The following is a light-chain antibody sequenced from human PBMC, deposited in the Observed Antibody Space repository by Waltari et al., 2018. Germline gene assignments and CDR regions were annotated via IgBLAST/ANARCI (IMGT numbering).Light chain of an antibody. V-gene: IGKV1-39*01. Sequence: DIQMTQSPSSLSASVGDRVTITCRASRSISNYLSWYQQKPGKAPKLLIYTASTLQSGVPSRFSGSGSGTDVTLTISSLQPDDFATYYCQQSYSVPPWTFGQGTKVEI. J-gene: IGKJ1*01. CDR2: TAS. CDR3: QQSYSVPPWT. CDR1: RSISNY.